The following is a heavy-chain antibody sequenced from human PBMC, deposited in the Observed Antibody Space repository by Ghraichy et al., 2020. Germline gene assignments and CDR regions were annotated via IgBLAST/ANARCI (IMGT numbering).Heavy chain of an antibody. CDR3: ARVRYYYDSRGLGAFDI. CDR2: ISSSSSYI. V-gene: IGHV3-21*01. D-gene: IGHD3-22*01. CDR1: GFTFSSYS. J-gene: IGHJ3*02. Sequence: GGSLRLSCAASGFTFSSYSMNWVRQAPGKGLEWVSSISSSSSYIYYADSVKGRFTISRDNAKNSLYLQMNSLRAEDTAVYYCARVRYYYDSRGLGAFDICGQGTMFTVSS.